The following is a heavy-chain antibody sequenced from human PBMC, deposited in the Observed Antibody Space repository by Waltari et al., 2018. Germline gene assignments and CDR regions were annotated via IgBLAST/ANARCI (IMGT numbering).Heavy chain of an antibody. Sequence: QVQLQQWGAGLLKPSETLSLTCAVYVGSFSGYYWTSIRQPPGKGLEWIGEINHSGSTNYNPSLKSRVTISVDTSKNQFSLKLSSVTAADTAVYYCEREPDSSSWFNWFDPWGQGTLVTVSS. CDR2: INHSGST. CDR3: EREPDSSSWFNWFDP. CDR1: VGSFSGYY. V-gene: IGHV4-34*01. J-gene: IGHJ5*02. D-gene: IGHD6-13*01.